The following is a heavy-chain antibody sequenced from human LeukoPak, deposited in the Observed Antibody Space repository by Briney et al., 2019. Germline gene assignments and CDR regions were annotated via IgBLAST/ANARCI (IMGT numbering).Heavy chain of an antibody. CDR3: ARGAYYDFWSGYYYIDY. Sequence: PSETLSLTCTVSGGSISSGGYYWSWIRQHPGKGLEWIGYIYYSGSTYYNPSLKSRVTISVDTSKNQFSLKLSSVTAADTAVYYCARGAYYDFWSGYYYIDYWGQGTLVTVSS. J-gene: IGHJ4*02. V-gene: IGHV4-31*03. D-gene: IGHD3-3*01. CDR2: IYYSGST. CDR1: GGSISSGGYY.